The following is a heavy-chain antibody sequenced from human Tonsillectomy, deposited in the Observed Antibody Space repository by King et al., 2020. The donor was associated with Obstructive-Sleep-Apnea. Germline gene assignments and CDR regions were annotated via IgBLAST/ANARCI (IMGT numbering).Heavy chain of an antibody. CDR1: GFTFSSYG. CDR3: ARGDGYNHDAFDI. D-gene: IGHD5-24*01. Sequence: VQLVESGGGVVQPGRSLRLSCAASGFTFSSYGMHWVRQAPGKGREWVAVIWDDGSNKYYGDSVKGRFTISRDNSKNTLYLQMNSLRAEDTAVYYCARGDGYNHDAFDIWGQGTMVTVSS. J-gene: IGHJ3*02. CDR2: IWDDGSNK. V-gene: IGHV3-33*01.